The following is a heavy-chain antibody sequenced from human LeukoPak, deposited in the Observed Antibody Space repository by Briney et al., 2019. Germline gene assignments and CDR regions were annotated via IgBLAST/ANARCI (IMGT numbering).Heavy chain of an antibody. Sequence: GRSLRLSCAASGFTFSSYVMHWVRQAPGKGLEWVAIISYDGSNEYYADSVKGRFTISRDNAKNSLYLQMNSLRAEDTAVYYCARDDYDSSGWDYWGQGTLVTVSS. CDR2: ISYDGSNE. CDR1: GFTFSSYV. J-gene: IGHJ4*02. V-gene: IGHV3-30*04. D-gene: IGHD3-22*01. CDR3: ARDDYDSSGWDY.